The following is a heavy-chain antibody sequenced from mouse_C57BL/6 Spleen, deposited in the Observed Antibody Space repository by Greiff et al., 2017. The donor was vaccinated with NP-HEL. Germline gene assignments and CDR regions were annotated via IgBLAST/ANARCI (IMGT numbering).Heavy chain of an antibody. D-gene: IGHD1-2*01. Sequence: DVQLQESGPGLVKPSQSLSLTCTVTGYSITSGYGWNWIRQFPGNKLEWMGYISYSGSTNYNPSLKSLISITRDTSKNQFCLQLKSVTTEDTATYYCARTARIKYWGQGTTLTVSS. V-gene: IGHV3-2*02. CDR1: GYSITSGYG. J-gene: IGHJ2*01. CDR3: ARTARIKY. CDR2: ISYSGST.